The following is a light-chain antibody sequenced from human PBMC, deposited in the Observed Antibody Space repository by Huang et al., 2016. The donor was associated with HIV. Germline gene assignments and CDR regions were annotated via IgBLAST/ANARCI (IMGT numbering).Light chain of an antibody. Sequence: DIQMTQSPSSLSASVGDRVTITCRASQSISSYVNWYQQKTGKAPKLLIYAVSRLQSGVPARFSGSGSGTEFTLTISSLQPEDFATYYCQQSHSTTWTFGQGTKVEIK. CDR3: QQSHSTTWT. CDR2: AVS. CDR1: QSISSY. J-gene: IGKJ1*01. V-gene: IGKV1-39*01.